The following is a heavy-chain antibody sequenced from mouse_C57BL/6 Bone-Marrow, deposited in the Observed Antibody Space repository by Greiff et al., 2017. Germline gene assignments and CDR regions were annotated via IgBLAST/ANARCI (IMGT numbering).Heavy chain of an antibody. D-gene: IGHD1-1*01. CDR1: GFNFKDDY. CDR2: IYPENGDT. J-gene: IGHJ2*01. CDR3: TTEGVGTVVDY. V-gene: IGHV14-4*01. Sequence: EVQLQQSGAELVRPGASVKLSCTASGFNFKDDYMHWVKQRPEQGLEWIGWIYPENGDTEYASKFQGKATITADTSSNTAYLKLSSLTSEDTAGYYCTTEGVGTVVDYWGQGTTLTVSS.